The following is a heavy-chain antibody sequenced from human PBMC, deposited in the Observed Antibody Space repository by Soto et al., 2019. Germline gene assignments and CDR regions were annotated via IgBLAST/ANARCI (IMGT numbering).Heavy chain of an antibody. D-gene: IGHD6-6*01. CDR3: AKGIAARRIGFDY. Sequence: PGGSLRLSCAASGFTFSSYGMHWVRQAPGKGLEWVAVISYDGSNKYYADSVKGRFTISRDNSKNTLYLQMNSLRAEDTAVYYCAKGIAARRIGFDYWGQGTLVTVSS. V-gene: IGHV3-30*18. CDR2: ISYDGSNK. J-gene: IGHJ4*02. CDR1: GFTFSSYG.